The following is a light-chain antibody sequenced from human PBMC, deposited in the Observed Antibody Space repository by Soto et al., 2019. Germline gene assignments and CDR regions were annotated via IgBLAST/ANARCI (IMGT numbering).Light chain of an antibody. J-gene: IGKJ5*01. V-gene: IGKV1-9*01. Sequence: ILLTQSPSSLSASVGDRVTITCRASQGISSYLAWYQQKPGKAPKLLIYGASTLQSGVPSRFSGSGSGTDFTLTISSLQPEDFATYYCQQLNSYPSITFGQGTRLEIK. CDR1: QGISSY. CDR2: GAS. CDR3: QQLNSYPSIT.